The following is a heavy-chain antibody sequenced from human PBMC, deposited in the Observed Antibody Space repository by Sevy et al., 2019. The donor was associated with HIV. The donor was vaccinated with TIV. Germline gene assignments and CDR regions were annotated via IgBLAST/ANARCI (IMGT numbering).Heavy chain of an antibody. CDR2: IIPIFGTA. CDR3: ARAGRMAYCGGDCSTPIDY. Sequence: ASVKVSCKASGGTFSSYAISWVRQAPGQGLEWMGGIIPIFGTANYAQKFQGRVTITADESTSTAYMELSSLGSEDTAVYYCARAGRMAYCGGDCSTPIDYWGQGTLVTVSS. D-gene: IGHD2-21*02. CDR1: GGTFSSYA. V-gene: IGHV1-69*13. J-gene: IGHJ4*02.